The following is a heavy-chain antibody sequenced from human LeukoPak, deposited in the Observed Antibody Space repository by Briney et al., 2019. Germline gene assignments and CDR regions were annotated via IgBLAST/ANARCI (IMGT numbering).Heavy chain of an antibody. CDR2: IKQGGSEK. CDR3: ARVYYDSSGYHQDY. CDR1: GFTFSSYW. V-gene: IGHV3-7*01. J-gene: IGHJ4*02. Sequence: GSLRLSCAASGFTFSSYWMSWVRQAPGKGLEWVANIKQGGSEKYYVDSVKGRFTISRDNAKNSLYLQMNSLRAEDTAVYYCARVYYDSSGYHQDYWGQGTLVTVSS. D-gene: IGHD3-22*01.